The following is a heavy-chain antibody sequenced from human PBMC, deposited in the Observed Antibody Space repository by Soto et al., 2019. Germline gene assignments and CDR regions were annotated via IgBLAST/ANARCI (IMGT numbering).Heavy chain of an antibody. J-gene: IGHJ6*02. D-gene: IGHD6-6*01. V-gene: IGHV1-18*01. Sequence: QVQLVQSGAEVKKPGASVKVSCKASGYTFITYGISCVRQAPGQGLEWMGWISSYNGNTNYAQKLQGRVTMTTATSTTTAYMKPRSLRSDDTAVYYCARDRPTSSIRARDYYYAMDVWGQGTTVTVSS. CDR2: ISSYNGNT. CDR3: ARDRPTSSIRARDYYYAMDV. CDR1: GYTFITYG.